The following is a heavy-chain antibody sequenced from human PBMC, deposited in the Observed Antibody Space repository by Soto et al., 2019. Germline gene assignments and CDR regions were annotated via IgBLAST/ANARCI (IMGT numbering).Heavy chain of an antibody. V-gene: IGHV1-3*01. CDR3: ARDSPGGWYRTYYYYGMDV. CDR1: GYTFTSYA. Sequence: ASVKVSCKASGYTFTSYAMHWVRQAPGQRLEWMGWINAGNGNTKYSQKFQGRVTITRDTSASTAYMELSSLRSEDTAVYYCARDSPGGWYRTYYYYGMDVWGQGTTVTV. D-gene: IGHD6-19*01. J-gene: IGHJ6*02. CDR2: INAGNGNT.